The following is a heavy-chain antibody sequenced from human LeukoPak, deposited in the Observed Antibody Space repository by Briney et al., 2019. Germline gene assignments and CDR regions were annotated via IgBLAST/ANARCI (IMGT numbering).Heavy chain of an antibody. J-gene: IGHJ4*02. CDR2: IIPIFGTA. Sequence: SVKVSCKASGGTFSSYAISWVRQAPGQGLEWMGGIIPIFGTANYAQKFQGRVTITTDESTSTAYMELSSLRSEDTAVYYCAKVQASWGSYDYFDYWGQGTLVTVSS. D-gene: IGHD1-26*01. CDR1: GGTFSSYA. V-gene: IGHV1-69*05. CDR3: AKVQASWGSYDYFDY.